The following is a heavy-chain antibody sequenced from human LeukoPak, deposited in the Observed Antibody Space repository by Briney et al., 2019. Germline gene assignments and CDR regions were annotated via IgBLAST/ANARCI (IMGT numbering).Heavy chain of an antibody. J-gene: IGHJ4*02. CDR3: AKGRAGSSSWYVGLVDY. V-gene: IGHV3-9*01. Sequence: PGRSLRLSCAASGFTFDDYAMHWVRQAPGKGLEWVSGISWNSGSIGYADSVKGRFTISRDNAKNSLYLQMNSLRAEDTALYYCAKGRAGSSSWYVGLVDYWGQGTLVTVSS. D-gene: IGHD6-13*01. CDR1: GFTFDDYA. CDR2: ISWNSGSI.